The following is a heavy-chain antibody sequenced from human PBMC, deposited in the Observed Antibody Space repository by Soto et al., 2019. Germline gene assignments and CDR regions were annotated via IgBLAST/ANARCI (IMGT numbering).Heavy chain of an antibody. J-gene: IGHJ4*02. D-gene: IGHD2-15*01. CDR2: IIPIFGTA. Sequence: QVQLVQSGAEVKKPGSSVKVSCKASGGTFSSYAISWVRQAPGQGLEWMGGIIPIFGTANYAQKFQGRVTITADESTSTDYMELSSLRSEDTAVYYCAGDSCSGGSCYPDYWGQGTLVTVSS. V-gene: IGHV1-69*12. CDR3: AGDSCSGGSCYPDY. CDR1: GGTFSSYA.